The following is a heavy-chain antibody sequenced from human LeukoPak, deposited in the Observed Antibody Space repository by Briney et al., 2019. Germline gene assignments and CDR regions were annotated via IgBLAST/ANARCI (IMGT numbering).Heavy chain of an antibody. J-gene: IGHJ4*02. V-gene: IGHV3-23*01. CDR2: ISGSGGST. CDR3: TLPHMVANDYALDC. D-gene: IGHD2-21*01. CDR1: GFTFSSYA. Sequence: PGGSLRLSCAASGFTFSSYAMSWVRQAPGKGLEWVSAISGSGGSTYYADSVKGRFTISRDNSKNTLYLQMNNLKTEDTAVYYCTLPHMVANDYALDCWGQGTLVTVSS.